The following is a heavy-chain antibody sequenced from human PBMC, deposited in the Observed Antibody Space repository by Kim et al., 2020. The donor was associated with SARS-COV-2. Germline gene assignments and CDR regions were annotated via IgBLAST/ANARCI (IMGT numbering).Heavy chain of an antibody. D-gene: IGHD3-3*01. Sequence: GGSLRLSCAASGFTFSSYAMSWVRQAPGKGLEWVSAISGSGGSTYYADSVKGRFTISRDNSKNTLYLQMNSLRAEDTAVYYCSHQLYDFWSGEGNYYYYGMDVWGQGTTVTVSS. CDR2: ISGSGGST. CDR1: GFTFSSYA. CDR3: SHQLYDFWSGEGNYYYYGMDV. V-gene: IGHV3-23*01. J-gene: IGHJ6*02.